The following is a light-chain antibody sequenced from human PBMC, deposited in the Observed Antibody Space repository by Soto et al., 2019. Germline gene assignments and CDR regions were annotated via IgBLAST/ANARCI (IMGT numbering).Light chain of an antibody. Sequence: QSALTQPAFVSGSPGQSITISCAGTSSDVGGFDYVSWYQHHPGKAPKLMIYDVRDRPSGVSNRFSGSKSGNTASLTISGLQAEDEADYYCSSYTTSSTWVFGGGTKLTVL. V-gene: IGLV2-14*01. CDR1: SSDVGGFDY. J-gene: IGLJ2*01. CDR2: DVR. CDR3: SSYTTSSTWV.